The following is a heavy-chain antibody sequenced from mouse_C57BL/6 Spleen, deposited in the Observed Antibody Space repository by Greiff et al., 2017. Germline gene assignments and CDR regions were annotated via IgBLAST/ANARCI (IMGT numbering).Heavy chain of an antibody. J-gene: IGHJ2*01. CDR1: GYSFTGYY. D-gene: IGHD4-1*01. CDR2: INPSTGGT. Sequence: DVQLQQSGPELVKPGASVKISCKASGYSFTGYYMNWVKQSPEKSLEWIVEINPSTGGTTYNQKFKTKDTLTVDKSSNTAYLKRKSLTSEDSAVYYCARGKLGGDYWGQGTTLTVSS. CDR3: ARGKLGGDY. V-gene: IGHV1-42*01.